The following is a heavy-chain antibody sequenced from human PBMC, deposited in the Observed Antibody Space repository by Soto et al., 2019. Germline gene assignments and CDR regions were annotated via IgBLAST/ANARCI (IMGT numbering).Heavy chain of an antibody. J-gene: IGHJ6*02. CDR1: GFTFSSYG. CDR3: AGQVVVTNYYYYGMDV. V-gene: IGHV3-30*03. CDR2: ISYDGSNK. D-gene: IGHD3-22*01. Sequence: QVQLVESGGGVVQPGRSLRLSCAAPGFTFSSYGMHWVRQAPGKGLEWVAVISYDGSNKYYADSVKGRFTISRDNSKNTLYLQMNSLRAEDTAVYYCAGQVVVTNYYYYGMDVWGQGTKVTVSS.